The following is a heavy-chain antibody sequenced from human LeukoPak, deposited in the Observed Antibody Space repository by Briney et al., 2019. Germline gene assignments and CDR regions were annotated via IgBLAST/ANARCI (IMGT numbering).Heavy chain of an antibody. Sequence: GGSLRLSCAASGFTFSSYAMHWVRQAPGKGLEWVAVISYDGSNKYYADSVKGRFTISRDNSKNTLYLQMNSLRAEDTAVYYCARSPRSVVRGVTIQYFDYWGQGTLVTVSS. CDR3: ARSPRSVVRGVTIQYFDY. CDR2: ISYDGSNK. CDR1: GFTFSSYA. J-gene: IGHJ4*02. D-gene: IGHD3-10*01. V-gene: IGHV3-30-3*01.